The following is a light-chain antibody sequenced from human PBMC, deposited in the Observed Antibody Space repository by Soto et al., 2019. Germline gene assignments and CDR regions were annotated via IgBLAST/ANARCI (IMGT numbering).Light chain of an antibody. Sequence: EIVLTQSPGTLSLAPGERANLSCRASQTVSTNYLAWYQQKPGQAPRLVIYDASNRATGIPERFSGSGSRTDFSLTISRLQPEDFAVYYCQQYGGSPHTFGQGTKLEIK. CDR3: QQYGGSPHT. CDR2: DAS. V-gene: IGKV3-20*01. CDR1: QTVSTNY. J-gene: IGKJ2*01.